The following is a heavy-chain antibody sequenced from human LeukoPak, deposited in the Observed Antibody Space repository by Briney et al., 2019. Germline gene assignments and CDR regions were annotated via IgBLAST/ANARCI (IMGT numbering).Heavy chain of an antibody. CDR3: ARLIAVAGADWYFDL. D-gene: IGHD6-19*01. Sequence: SETLSLTCTVSGGSISSSGYYWGWIRQPPGKGLEWIGDIYYSGSTSYNPSLKSRVTISVDTSKNQFSLKVSSVTAADTAVYYCARLIAVAGADWYFDLWGRGTLVTVSS. CDR2: IYYSGST. J-gene: IGHJ2*01. V-gene: IGHV4-39*01. CDR1: GGSISSSGYY.